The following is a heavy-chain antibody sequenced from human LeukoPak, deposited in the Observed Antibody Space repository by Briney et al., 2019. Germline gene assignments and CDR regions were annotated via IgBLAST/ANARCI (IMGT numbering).Heavy chain of an antibody. J-gene: IGHJ4*02. V-gene: IGHV3-9*01. Sequence: GRSLRLSCAASGFTFDDYAMHWVRQAPGKGLEWVSGISWNSGSIGYADSVKGRFTISRDNAKNSLYLQMNSLRAEDTASYYCAKDIELRLGELSQLDYWGQGTLATVSS. CDR1: GFTFDDYA. CDR3: AKDIELRLGELSQLDY. CDR2: ISWNSGSI. D-gene: IGHD3-16*02.